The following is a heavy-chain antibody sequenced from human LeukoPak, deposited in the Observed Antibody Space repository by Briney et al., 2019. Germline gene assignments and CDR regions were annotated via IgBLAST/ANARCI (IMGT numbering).Heavy chain of an antibody. CDR3: ASRRYCTNGVCKLDAFDI. CDR1: GGSISSGDYY. CDR2: IYYSGST. V-gene: IGHV4-30-4*01. D-gene: IGHD2-8*01. Sequence: SETLSLTCTVSGGSISSGDYYWRWIRQPPGKGLEWIGYIYYSGSTYYNPSLKSRVTISVDTSKNQFSLKLSSVTAADTAVYYCASRRYCTNGVCKLDAFDIWGQGTMVTVSS. J-gene: IGHJ3*02.